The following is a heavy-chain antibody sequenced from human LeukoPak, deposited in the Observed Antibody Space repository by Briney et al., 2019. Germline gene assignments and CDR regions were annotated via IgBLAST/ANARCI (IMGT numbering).Heavy chain of an antibody. CDR2: IWYDGSNK. CDR3: ARLGFGDGMDV. V-gene: IGHV3-33*01. D-gene: IGHD2-15*01. J-gene: IGHJ6*02. Sequence: GGSLRLSCAASGFTISSYGMHWVRQAPGKGLEWVAVIWYDGSNKYYADSVEGRFTISRDNSKNTLYLQMNSLRAEDTAVYYCARLGFGDGMDVWGQGTTVTVSS. CDR1: GFTISSYG.